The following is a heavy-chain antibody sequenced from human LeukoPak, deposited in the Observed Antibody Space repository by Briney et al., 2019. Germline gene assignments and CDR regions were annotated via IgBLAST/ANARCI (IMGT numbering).Heavy chain of an antibody. J-gene: IGHJ2*01. Sequence: GGSLRLSCAASGFTFGTSAMSWVRQAPGKGPEWVSYISTSGSTFSYADSVKGRFTISRDNGKDSLYLQMNSLRGEDTAIYYCARELGARYFDLWGRGTLVTVSS. CDR1: GFTFGTSA. CDR2: ISTSGSTF. CDR3: ARELGARYFDL. D-gene: IGHD1-26*01. V-gene: IGHV3-48*03.